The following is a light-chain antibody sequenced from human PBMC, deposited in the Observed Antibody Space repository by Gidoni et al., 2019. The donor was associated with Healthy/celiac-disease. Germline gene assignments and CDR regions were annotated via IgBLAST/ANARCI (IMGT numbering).Light chain of an antibody. CDR3: KQYDNLPIT. CDR1: QDILNY. V-gene: IGKV1-33*01. CDR2: DAS. Sequence: DIQMTPSPSSLSASVGDRVTITCQASQDILNYLNWYQQKPGKAPKLLIDDASNLETGVPSRFSGSGSGTDFTFTISSLQPEDIATYYCKQYDNLPITFXQXTRLEIK. J-gene: IGKJ5*01.